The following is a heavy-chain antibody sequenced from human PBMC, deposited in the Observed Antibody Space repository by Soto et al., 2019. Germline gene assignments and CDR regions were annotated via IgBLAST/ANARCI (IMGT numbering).Heavy chain of an antibody. D-gene: IGHD3-10*01. CDR2: IYYSGST. CDR3: ARDRRSGSYYGSNFDY. CDR1: GGSISSSSYY. V-gene: IGHV4-39*01. Sequence: SETLSLTLTVSGGSISSSSYYWGWIRQPPGKGLEWIGSIYYSGSTYYNPSLKSRVTISVDTSKNQFSLKLSSVTAADTAVYYCARDRRSGSYYGSNFDYWGQGTLVTVSS. J-gene: IGHJ4*02.